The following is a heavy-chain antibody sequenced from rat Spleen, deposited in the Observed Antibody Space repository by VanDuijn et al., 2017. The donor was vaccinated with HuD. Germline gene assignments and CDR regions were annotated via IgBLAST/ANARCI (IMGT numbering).Heavy chain of an antibody. J-gene: IGHJ2*01. Sequence: QVQLKESGPGLVQPSQTLSLTCTVSGFSLTSYNVHWLRQPTGKGLEWIAAISSGGSTYYNSALKSRLSISRDTSKSQVFLKMNSLQTEDTAMYFCARNYFGVRDWGQGVMVTVSS. D-gene: IGHD4-3*01. V-gene: IGHV2S8*01. CDR1: GFSLTSYN. CDR3: ARNYFGVRD. CDR2: ISSGGST.